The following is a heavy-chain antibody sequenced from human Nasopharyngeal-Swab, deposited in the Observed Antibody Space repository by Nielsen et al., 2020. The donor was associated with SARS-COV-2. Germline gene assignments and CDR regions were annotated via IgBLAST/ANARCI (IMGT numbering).Heavy chain of an antibody. CDR3: TRETPYSSGWYSFDY. CDR1: GFTFGDYA. CDR2: IRSKAYGGTT. Sequence: GESLKISCTASGFTFGDYAMSWFRQAPGKGLEWVGFIRSKAYGGTTECAASVKGRFTISRDDSKSIAYLQMNSLKTEDTAVYYCTRETPYSSGWYSFDYWGQGTLVTVSS. V-gene: IGHV3-49*03. D-gene: IGHD6-19*01. J-gene: IGHJ4*02.